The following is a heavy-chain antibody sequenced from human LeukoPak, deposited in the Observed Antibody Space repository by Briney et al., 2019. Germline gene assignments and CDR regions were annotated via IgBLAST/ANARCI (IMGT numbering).Heavy chain of an antibody. CDR2: INPNSGGT. D-gene: IGHD2/OR15-2a*01. Sequence: GASVKVSCKASGYTFTGYYMHWVRQAPGQGLEWMGWINPNSGGTNYAQKFQGRVTMTRDTSISPAYMELSRLGSDDTAVYYCARGSIRRNPLYYFDYWGQGTLVTVSS. V-gene: IGHV1-2*02. J-gene: IGHJ4*02. CDR3: ARGSIRRNPLYYFDY. CDR1: GYTFTGYY.